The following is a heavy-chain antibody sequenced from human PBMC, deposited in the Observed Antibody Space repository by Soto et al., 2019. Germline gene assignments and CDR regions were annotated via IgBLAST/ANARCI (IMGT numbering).Heavy chain of an antibody. Sequence: GGSLRLSCAAAGFTFSSYGRHWVRQAPGKGLVWVSRINSDGSSTSYADSVKGRFTISRDNAKNTLYLQMNSLRAEDTAVYYCARGVEYYDILTGYYHRPWTWGQGTLVTVSS. D-gene: IGHD3-9*01. CDR1: GFTFSSYG. CDR2: INSDGSST. V-gene: IGHV3-74*01. CDR3: ARGVEYYDILTGYYHRPWT. J-gene: IGHJ5*02.